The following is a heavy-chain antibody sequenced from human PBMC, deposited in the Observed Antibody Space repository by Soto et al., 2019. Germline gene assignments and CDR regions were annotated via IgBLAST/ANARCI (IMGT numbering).Heavy chain of an antibody. D-gene: IGHD3-22*01. J-gene: IGHJ4*02. V-gene: IGHV1-18*04. CDR3: ARVDYYDSSGYYGY. CDR1: GYTFTIYG. Sequence: QVQLVQSGAEVKKPGASVQVSCKASGYTFTIYGISWVRQAPGQGLEWMGWISGYNGNTDYAQNLQDRVTLTTDASTSSVYMELRSLRSDVTAVYYCARVDYYDSSGYYGYWGQGTLITVSS. CDR2: ISGYNGNT.